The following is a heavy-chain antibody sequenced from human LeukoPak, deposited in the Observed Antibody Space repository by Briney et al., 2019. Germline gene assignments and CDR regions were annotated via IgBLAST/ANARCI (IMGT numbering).Heavy chain of an antibody. Sequence: GESLKISCKGSGYSFTSYWIGWVRQMPGKGLEWMGIIYPGDSDTRYSPSFQGQVTISADKSISTASLQWSSLKASDTAMYYCARLHTLGRYGRTPDFDYWGQGTLVTVSS. CDR3: ARLHTLGRYGRTPDFDY. D-gene: IGHD5-18*01. J-gene: IGHJ4*02. CDR2: IYPGDSDT. V-gene: IGHV5-51*01. CDR1: GYSFTSYW.